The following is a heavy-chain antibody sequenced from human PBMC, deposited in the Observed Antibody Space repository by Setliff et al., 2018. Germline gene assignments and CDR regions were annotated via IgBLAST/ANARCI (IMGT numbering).Heavy chain of an antibody. Sequence: ASVKVSCKASGYIFTYYAIHWVRQAPGQRLEWMGWINAGNGNTKYSQKFQGRVTITRDTSASTAYMELSSLRSEDTAVYYCASHGGNSLSIYYWGQGTLVTV. CDR1: GYIFTYYA. V-gene: IGHV1-3*01. D-gene: IGHD2-21*02. CDR3: ASHGGNSLSIYY. J-gene: IGHJ4*02. CDR2: INAGNGNT.